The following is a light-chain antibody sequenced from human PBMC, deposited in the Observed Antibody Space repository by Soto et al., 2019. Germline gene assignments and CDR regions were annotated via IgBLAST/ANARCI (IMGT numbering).Light chain of an antibody. Sequence: QSVLTQPPSVSGAPGQRVTISCTGSSSNIGAGYDVHWYQQLPGTAPKLLIYGNSNRPSGVPDRFSGSKSGTSASLAITGLQVEDEDDYYCQAYDSSLSGARVFGGGTKLTVL. CDR2: GNS. CDR3: QAYDSSLSGARV. V-gene: IGLV1-40*01. J-gene: IGLJ3*02. CDR1: SSNIGAGYD.